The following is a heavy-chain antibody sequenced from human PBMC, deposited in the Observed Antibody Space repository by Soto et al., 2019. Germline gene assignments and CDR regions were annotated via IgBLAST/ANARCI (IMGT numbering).Heavy chain of an antibody. V-gene: IGHV5-51*01. J-gene: IGHJ4*02. CDR2: IYPGNSDT. Sequence: EVQLVQSGAEVKKPGESLKISCEASGYSFNTYWIGWVRQMPGKGLEWMGIIYPGNSDTRYSPSFQGQVTISVDKSISTAYLQWSSLKASDTAIYYCARPSDPGLAVAVDYWGQGTLVTVSS. D-gene: IGHD6-19*01. CDR1: GYSFNTYW. CDR3: ARPSDPGLAVAVDY.